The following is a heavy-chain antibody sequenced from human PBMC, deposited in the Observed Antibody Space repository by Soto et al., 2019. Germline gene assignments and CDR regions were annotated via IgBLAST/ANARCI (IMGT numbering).Heavy chain of an antibody. CDR3: ARDQQFRNWFDS. CDR1: GYTFSRYA. J-gene: IGHJ5*01. V-gene: IGHV1-3*01. Sequence: ASVKVSCKASGYTFSRYAIHWVRQAPGQRLEWMGWINAGNGDTKYSQKFEGRVTLTTDTSANTVYMELSSLRFEDTALYYCARDQQFRNWFDSWGQGTLVTVSS. D-gene: IGHD6-13*01. CDR2: INAGNGDT.